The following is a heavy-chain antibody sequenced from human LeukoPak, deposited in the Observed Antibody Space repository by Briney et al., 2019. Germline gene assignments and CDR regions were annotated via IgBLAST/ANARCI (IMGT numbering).Heavy chain of an antibody. V-gene: IGHV3-74*01. Sequence: GRSLRLSCAASGFTFSTYWMHWVRQAPGKGLVWVSRISSDGSSTTYADSVKGRFTISRDNARDTLYLQMNSLRAEDTAVYYCARGITSKTWIDPWGQGTLVTVSS. CDR2: ISSDGSST. D-gene: IGHD3-3*01. J-gene: IGHJ5*02. CDR1: GFTFSTYW. CDR3: ARGITSKTWIDP.